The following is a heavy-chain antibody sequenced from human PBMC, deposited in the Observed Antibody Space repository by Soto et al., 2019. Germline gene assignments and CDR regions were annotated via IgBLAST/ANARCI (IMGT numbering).Heavy chain of an antibody. CDR2: IYYTGST. CDR3: ARDSQPLGAHQSFDY. D-gene: IGHD7-27*01. J-gene: IGHJ4*02. V-gene: IGHV4-31*03. Sequence: SETLSLTCTVSGGSISSGGYYWSWIRQHPGKGLEWIGYIYYTGSTYYNPSLKSRVTISVDTSKNQFSLKLSSVTAADTAVYYCARDSQPLGAHQSFDYWGQGTLVTVSS. CDR1: GGSISSGGYY.